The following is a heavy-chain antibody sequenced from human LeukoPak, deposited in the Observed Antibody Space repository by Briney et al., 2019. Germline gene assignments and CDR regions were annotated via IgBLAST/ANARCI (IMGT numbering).Heavy chain of an antibody. CDR1: GFTFSNYA. Sequence: GGSLRLSCAASGFTFSNYAMHWVRQAPGKGLEWVAFIRYDGSNKYYADSVKGRFTISRDNSKNTLYLQMNSLRAEDTAVYYCAKGGWDTITMVRGVYMDVWGKGTTVTISS. CDR3: AKGGWDTITMVRGVYMDV. V-gene: IGHV3-30*02. D-gene: IGHD3-10*01. J-gene: IGHJ6*03. CDR2: IRYDGSNK.